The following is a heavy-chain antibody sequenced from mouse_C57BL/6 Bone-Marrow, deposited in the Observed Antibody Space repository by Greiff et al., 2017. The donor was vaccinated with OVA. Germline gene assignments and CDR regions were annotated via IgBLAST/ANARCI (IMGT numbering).Heavy chain of an antibody. J-gene: IGHJ2*01. CDR3: AREGGALFDY. CDR1: GYTFTSYW. D-gene: IGHD1-1*02. Sequence: VQLQQPGAELVMPGASVKLSCKASGYTFTSYWMHWVKQRPGQGLEWIGEIDPSDSYTNYNQKFKGKSTLTVDKSSSTAYMKLSSLTSEDSAVYYCAREGGALFDYWGQGTTLTVSS. CDR2: IDPSDSYT. V-gene: IGHV1-69*01.